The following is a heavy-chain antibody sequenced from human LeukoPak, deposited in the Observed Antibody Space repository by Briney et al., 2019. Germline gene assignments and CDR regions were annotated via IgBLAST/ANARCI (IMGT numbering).Heavy chain of an antibody. Sequence: SETLSLTCTASGDSISSYYWSWIRQPPGKGLEWIGYISASGSTKHNPSLGSRISISLDTSKSQVSLNLRSATAADTAVYFRVGGWFDPWGQGILVTVSS. J-gene: IGHJ5*02. CDR3: VGGWFDP. CDR2: ISASGST. D-gene: IGHD3-10*01. V-gene: IGHV4-4*09. CDR1: GDSISSYY.